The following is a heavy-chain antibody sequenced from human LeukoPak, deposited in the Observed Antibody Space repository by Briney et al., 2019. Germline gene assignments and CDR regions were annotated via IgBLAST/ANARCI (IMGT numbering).Heavy chain of an antibody. D-gene: IGHD6-19*01. CDR1: GASLTSSNW. J-gene: IGHJ6*03. CDR2: MYHSGNT. Sequence: PSETLSLTCAVSGASLTSSNWWSWVRQPPGKGLEWIGEMYHSGNTNYNPSLKSRVFISIDQAKNQFSLNLTSLTAADTAVYYCARDAPFYIAVAGPLRNYYMDVWGKGTTVTISS. V-gene: IGHV4-4*02. CDR3: ARDAPFYIAVAGPLRNYYMDV.